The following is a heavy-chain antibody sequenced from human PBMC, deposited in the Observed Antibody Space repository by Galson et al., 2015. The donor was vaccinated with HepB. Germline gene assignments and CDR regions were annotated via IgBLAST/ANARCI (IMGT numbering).Heavy chain of an antibody. CDR2: ISSDGVST. Sequence: SLRLSCAASGFTFSSYAMHWVRQFPGKGLEFVSAISSDGVSTFYADSVKGRFTISRDNSKNTLYLQMSSLRAEDVAVYYCVMSITGPKEYFDSWGQGALVTVSS. V-gene: IGHV3-64D*06. CDR3: VMSITGPKEYFDS. D-gene: IGHD1-14*01. CDR1: GFTFSSYA. J-gene: IGHJ4*02.